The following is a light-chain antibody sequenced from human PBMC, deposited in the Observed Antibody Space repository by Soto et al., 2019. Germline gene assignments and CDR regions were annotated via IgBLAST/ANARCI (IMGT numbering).Light chain of an antibody. CDR2: EGS. CDR1: SSDVGSYNF. Sequence: QSALTQPASVSGSPGQSITISCTGTSSDVGSYNFVSWYQQHPGKAPKVMIYEGSKRPSGVPNRFSGSKSGNTASLTISGLQAEDEADYYCCSYAGSNWVFGGGTKVTVL. J-gene: IGLJ3*02. V-gene: IGLV2-23*01. CDR3: CSYAGSNWV.